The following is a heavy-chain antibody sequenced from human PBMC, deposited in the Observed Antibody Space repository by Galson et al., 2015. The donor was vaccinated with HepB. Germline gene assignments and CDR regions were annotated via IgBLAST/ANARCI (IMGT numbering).Heavy chain of an antibody. CDR2: IKQDGSEK. D-gene: IGHD6-13*01. V-gene: IGHV3-7*03. CDR3: ADGSTWYEMYLHH. J-gene: IGHJ1*01. Sequence: SLRPSCAASGFTFSNHWMSWVRQAPGKGLEWVAYIKQDGSEKAYVDSVKGRFTISRDNAKNSLYLQMNSLRAEDTAVYYCADGSTWYEMYLHHWGQGTLVTVSS. CDR1: GFTFSNHW.